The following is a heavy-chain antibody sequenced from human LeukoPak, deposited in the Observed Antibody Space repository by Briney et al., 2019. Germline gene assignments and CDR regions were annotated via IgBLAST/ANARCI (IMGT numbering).Heavy chain of an antibody. J-gene: IGHJ4*02. Sequence: PSETLSPTCSVSDYPISSGYFWGWIRQPPGKGLEWIATMSHSGSTYFNPSLKSRVIVSIDASKNQFSLNLTSVTAADTAVYYCAREHCAGGYCYFLDYWGQGTLVTVSS. CDR3: AREHCAGGYCYFLDY. CDR2: MSHSGST. D-gene: IGHD2/OR15-2a*01. CDR1: DYPISSGYF. V-gene: IGHV4-38-2*02.